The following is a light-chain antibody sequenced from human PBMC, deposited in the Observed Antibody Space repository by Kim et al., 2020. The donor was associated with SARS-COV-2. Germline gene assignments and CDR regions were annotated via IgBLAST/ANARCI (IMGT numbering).Light chain of an antibody. J-gene: IGLJ1*01. CDR3: QAGDNNIGV. Sequence: SYELTQPPSVSVSPGQTATITCSGDNLGDKYVCWYQQKTGESPLLVIYEDQKRPAGIPERFSASNSGNTATLTISATQAEDAGDFYCQAGDNNIGVFGTGT. V-gene: IGLV3-1*01. CDR2: EDQ. CDR1: NLGDKY.